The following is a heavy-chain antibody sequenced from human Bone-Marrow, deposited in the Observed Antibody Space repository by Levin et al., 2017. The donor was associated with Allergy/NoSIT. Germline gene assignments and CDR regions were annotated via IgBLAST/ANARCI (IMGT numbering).Heavy chain of an antibody. V-gene: IGHV3-74*01. CDR1: GFTFTSSW. CDR2: INGDGSGT. J-gene: IGHJ3*02. D-gene: IGHD3-16*01. CDR3: ARGGSGHGFDI. Sequence: LSLTCAASGFTFTSSWMHWVRQAPGKGLVWVSRINGDGSGTIYADSVKGRFTISRDNAENTLCLHMSSLRVEDTAVYYCARGGSGHGFDIWGQGTMVTVSS.